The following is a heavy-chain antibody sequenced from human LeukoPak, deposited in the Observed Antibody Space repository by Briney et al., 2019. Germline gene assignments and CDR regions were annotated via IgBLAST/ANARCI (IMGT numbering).Heavy chain of an antibody. V-gene: IGHV4-59*01. CDR3: ARLLAYKSTWFDY. CDR2: IYHNGNT. Sequence: SETLSLTCTVSGGSISTSYWSWIRQPPGKGLEWIGYIYHNGNTNYNPSLKGRITISVDTSENQFSLKLSSVTAADTAVYYCARLLAYKSTWFDYWGQGILVTVSS. CDR1: GGSISTSY. J-gene: IGHJ4*02. D-gene: IGHD2/OR15-2a*01.